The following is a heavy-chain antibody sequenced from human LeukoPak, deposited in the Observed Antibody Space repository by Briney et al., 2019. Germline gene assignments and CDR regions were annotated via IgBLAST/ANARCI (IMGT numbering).Heavy chain of an antibody. CDR3: AKDSKIVGATFRSYHYMDV. J-gene: IGHJ6*03. V-gene: IGHV3-23*01. CDR2: LSGIGGTT. CDR1: GFNFSFYV. Sequence: PGGSLRLSCAASGFNFSFYVMSWVGQAPGKGLEWVSVLSGIGGTTYYADSVKCRFTISRDNSKNTLYLQMNSLRAEDTAVYYCAKDSKIVGATFRSYHYMDVWGKGTAVTVSS. D-gene: IGHD1-26*01.